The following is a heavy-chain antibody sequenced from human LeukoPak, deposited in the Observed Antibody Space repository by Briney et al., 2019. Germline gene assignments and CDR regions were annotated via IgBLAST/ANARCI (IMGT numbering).Heavy chain of an antibody. Sequence: PGWSLRLSCAASGFTFSSYGMHWVRQAPGKGLEWVAVISYDGSNKYYADSVKGRFTISRDNSKNTLYLQMNSLRAEDTAVYYCAKDTESSSWYDYWGQGTLVTVSS. CDR1: GFTFSSYG. CDR3: AKDTESSSWYDY. CDR2: ISYDGSNK. D-gene: IGHD6-13*01. V-gene: IGHV3-30*18. J-gene: IGHJ4*02.